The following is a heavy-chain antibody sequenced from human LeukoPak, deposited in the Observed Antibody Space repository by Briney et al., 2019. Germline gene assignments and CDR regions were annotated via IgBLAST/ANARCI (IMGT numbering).Heavy chain of an antibody. Sequence: PGGSLRLSCAASGFTFSDHYMDWVRQAPGKGLEWVGRIRNKANGHTTEYAASVKGRFTISRDDSKNSLYLQMNGLKTEDTAVYYCTKGAGCSGGSCRSTFDYWGQGALVTVSS. J-gene: IGHJ4*02. CDR1: GFTFSDHY. CDR3: TKGAGCSGGSCRSTFDY. D-gene: IGHD2-15*01. V-gene: IGHV3-72*01. CDR2: IRNKANGHTT.